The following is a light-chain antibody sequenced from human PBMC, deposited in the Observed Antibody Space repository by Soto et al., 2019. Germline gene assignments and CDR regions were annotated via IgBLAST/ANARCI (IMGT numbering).Light chain of an antibody. CDR1: QDITNY. CDR3: QQYDSPPLT. CDR2: DAS. J-gene: IGKJ4*01. Sequence: DIPMTQSPSSLSASVGDRITITCQASQDITNYLNWYQQKPGKAPKLLIYDASNLETGVPSRFSGSGSGTDFTFTISSLQPEDIATYYCQQYDSPPLTFGGGTKVAIK. V-gene: IGKV1-33*01.